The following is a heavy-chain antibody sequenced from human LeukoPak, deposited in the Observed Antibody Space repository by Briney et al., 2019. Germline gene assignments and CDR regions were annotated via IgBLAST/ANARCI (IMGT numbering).Heavy chain of an antibody. CDR3: ARGDPYGSGSYFPSDY. D-gene: IGHD3-10*01. CDR2: INHSGST. Sequence: PSETLSLTCAVYGGSFSGYYWSWIRQPPGKGLEWIGEINHSGSTNYNPSLKSRVTISVDTSKNQFSLKLSSVTAADTAVYYCARGDPYGSGSYFPSDYWGQGTLVTVSS. J-gene: IGHJ4*02. CDR1: GGSFSGYY. V-gene: IGHV4-34*01.